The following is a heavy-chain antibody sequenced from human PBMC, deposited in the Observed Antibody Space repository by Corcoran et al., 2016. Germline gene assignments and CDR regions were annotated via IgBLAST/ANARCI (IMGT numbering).Heavy chain of an antibody. J-gene: IGHJ4*02. V-gene: IGHV1-3*01. CDR2: INAGNGNT. Sequence: QVQLVQSGAEVKKPGASVSVSCKASRYTFTSYALHWVRRAPGPRLEWMGWINAGNGNTKYSQKYQGRVNITRDRSASTAYMELSSLRSEDTAVYYGASGEITRVRGVIIAPPHFDYWGQGTLVTVSS. CDR1: RYTFTSYA. D-gene: IGHD3-10*01. CDR3: ASGEITRVRGVIIAPPHFDY.